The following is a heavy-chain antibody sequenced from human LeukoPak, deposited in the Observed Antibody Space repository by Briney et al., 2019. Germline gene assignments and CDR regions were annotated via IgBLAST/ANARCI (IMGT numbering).Heavy chain of an antibody. D-gene: IGHD1-26*01. J-gene: IGHJ3*01. CDR2: INPNNGGT. CDR1: GYTFTGYY. CDR3: AREGYGGGQDFDV. Sequence: ASVKVSCKASGYTFTGYYMHWVRQTPGQGLEWMGWINPNNGGTNYAQKFQGRVTMTRDTSISTAYMDLSRLKSDDTAVYYCAREGYGGGQDFDVWGQGTMVTVSS. V-gene: IGHV1-2*02.